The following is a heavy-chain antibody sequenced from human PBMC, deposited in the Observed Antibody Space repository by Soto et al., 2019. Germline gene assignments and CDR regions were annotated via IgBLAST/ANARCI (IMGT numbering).Heavy chain of an antibody. CDR1: GGSFSGYY. D-gene: IGHD1-1*01. CDR3: ARLEGLATISYYFDF. Sequence: SETLSLTCVVYGGSFSGYYWSWIRQPPGKGLEWIGEINHSGSTNYNPSLKSRVTISVDTSKNQFSLKLNSVTAADSAVYFCARLEGLATISYYFDFWGPGALVTVSS. V-gene: IGHV4-34*01. J-gene: IGHJ4*02. CDR2: INHSGST.